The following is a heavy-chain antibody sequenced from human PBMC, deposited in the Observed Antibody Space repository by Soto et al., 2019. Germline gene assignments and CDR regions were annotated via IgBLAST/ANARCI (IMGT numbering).Heavy chain of an antibody. D-gene: IGHD3-22*01. V-gene: IGHV1-46*01. CDR3: ASNLYDSSGYYYFGY. CDR2: INPSGGST. Sequence: ASVKVSCKASGYTFTSYYMHWVRQAPGQGLEWMGIINPSGGSTSYAQKFQGRVTMTRDTSTSTAYMELRSLRSDDTAVYYCASNLYDSSGYYYFGYWGQGTLVTVSS. J-gene: IGHJ4*02. CDR1: GYTFTSYY.